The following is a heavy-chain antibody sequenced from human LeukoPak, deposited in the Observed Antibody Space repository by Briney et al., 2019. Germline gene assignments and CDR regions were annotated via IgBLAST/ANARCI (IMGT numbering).Heavy chain of an antibody. CDR1: GFIFSQYS. V-gene: IGHV3-48*01. CDR2: IRSSSET. Sequence: GGSLRLSCAASGFIFSQYSMNWVRQAPGKGLEWVSHIRSSSETFYADSVKGRFTISRDNARNSLYLQMNNSRGEDTAIYYCARDAGNSGYGCDLWGQGTLVTVSS. J-gene: IGHJ5*02. CDR3: ARDAGNSGYGCDL. D-gene: IGHD5-12*01.